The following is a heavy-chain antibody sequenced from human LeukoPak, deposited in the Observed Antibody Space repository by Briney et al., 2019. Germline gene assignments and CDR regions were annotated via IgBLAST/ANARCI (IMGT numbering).Heavy chain of an antibody. CDR1: GYTFTSYD. D-gene: IGHD4-23*01. V-gene: IGHV1-8*01. Sequence: ASVKVSCKVSGYTFTSYDINWVRQATGQGLEWMGWMNPNSGNTGYAQKFQGRVTMTRNTSISTAYMELSSLRSEDTAVYYCVRGGNSHWYFDLWGRGTLVTVSS. CDR3: VRGGNSHWYFDL. CDR2: MNPNSGNT. J-gene: IGHJ2*01.